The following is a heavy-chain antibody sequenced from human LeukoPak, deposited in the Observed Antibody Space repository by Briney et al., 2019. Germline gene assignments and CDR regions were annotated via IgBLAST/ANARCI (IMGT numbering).Heavy chain of an antibody. D-gene: IGHD5-18*01. Sequence: GGSLRLSCAASGFTFSSYGMHWVRRAPGKGPEWVAIIWFDGSNQYYAESVEGRFTVSRDNSKNTLYLQMNSLRAEDTAVYSCARGLGYSYGYGIDYWGQGTLVIASS. J-gene: IGHJ4*02. CDR1: GFTFSSYG. CDR2: IWFDGSNQ. V-gene: IGHV3-33*01. CDR3: ARGLGYSYGYGIDY.